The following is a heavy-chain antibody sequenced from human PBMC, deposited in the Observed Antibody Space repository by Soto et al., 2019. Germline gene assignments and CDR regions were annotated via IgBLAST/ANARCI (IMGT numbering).Heavy chain of an antibody. Sequence: SETLSLTCAVYGGSFSGYYWSWIRQPPGKGLEWIGEINHSGSTNYNPSLKSRVTISVDTSKNQFSLKLSSVTDADTAEYYCERAGGIWGQGTMVTVSS. CDR2: INHSGST. CDR1: GGSFSGYY. J-gene: IGHJ3*02. CDR3: ERAGGI. V-gene: IGHV4-34*01.